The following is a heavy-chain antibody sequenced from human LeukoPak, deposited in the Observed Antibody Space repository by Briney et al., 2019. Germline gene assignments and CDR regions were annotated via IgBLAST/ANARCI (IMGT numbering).Heavy chain of an antibody. Sequence: PGGSLRLSCAASGFTFSSYGMHWVRQAPGKGLEWVAFIRYDGSNKYYADSVKGRFTISRDNSKNTLYLQMNSLRAEDTAVYYCAKDIYSSGWYIDYWGQGTLVTVSS. V-gene: IGHV3-30*02. CDR3: AKDIYSSGWYIDY. CDR1: GFTFSSYG. J-gene: IGHJ4*02. D-gene: IGHD6-19*01. CDR2: IRYDGSNK.